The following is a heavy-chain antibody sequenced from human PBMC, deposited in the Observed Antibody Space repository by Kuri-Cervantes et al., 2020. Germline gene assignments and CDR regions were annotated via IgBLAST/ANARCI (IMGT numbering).Heavy chain of an antibody. J-gene: IGHJ4*02. D-gene: IGHD1-26*01. CDR3: ARERGAAYYFDY. Sequence: GGSLRLSCAASAFTLSDFTTHWVRQAPGRGLEWVGSISFAGSNKYYTDSVKGRFTISRDRSKNTLYLQMNSLRVEDTAVYYCARERGAAYYFDYWGQGTLVTVSS. CDR1: AFTLSDFT. CDR2: ISFAGSNK. V-gene: IGHV3-30-3*01.